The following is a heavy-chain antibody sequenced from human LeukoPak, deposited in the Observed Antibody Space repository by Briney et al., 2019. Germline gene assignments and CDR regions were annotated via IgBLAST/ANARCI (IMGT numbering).Heavy chain of an antibody. D-gene: IGHD2/OR15-2a*01. CDR2: ISDSGGRT. Sequence: GGSLRLSCAASGFTFSRHYMHWVRQAPGKGLEWVSAISDSGGRTYYADSVKGRFTISRDNSKNSLYLQMNSLRAEDTAVYYCAKESKYYPWGQGTLVTVSS. CDR1: GFTFSRHY. CDR3: AKESKYYP. J-gene: IGHJ5*02. V-gene: IGHV3-23*01.